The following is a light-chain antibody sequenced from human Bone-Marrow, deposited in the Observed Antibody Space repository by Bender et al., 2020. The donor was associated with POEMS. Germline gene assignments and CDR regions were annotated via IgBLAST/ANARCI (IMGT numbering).Light chain of an antibody. J-gene: IGLJ2*01. CDR3: AAWDDSLSGHVV. V-gene: IGLV1-47*01. CDR1: SSNIGSSY. Sequence: QSVLTQPPSASGTPGQRVTISCSGSSSNIGSSYVYWYQQLPETAPKLLIFRNNQRPSGVRDRFSGSKSATSASLAISGLRPEDEAHYYCAAWDDSLSGHVVFGGGTKLTVL. CDR2: RNN.